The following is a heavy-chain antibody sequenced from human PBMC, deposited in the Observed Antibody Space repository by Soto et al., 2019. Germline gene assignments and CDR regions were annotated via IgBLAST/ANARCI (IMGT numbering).Heavy chain of an antibody. Sequence: GGSLRLSCAASGFTFSSYGMHWVRQAPGKGLEWVAVIWYDGSNKYYADSVKGRFTISRDNSKNTLYLQMNSLRAEDTAVYYCARIAAPSARYFDWLNYYYYGMDVWGQRTTVTVSS. CDR2: IWYDGSNK. CDR3: ARIAAPSARYFDWLNYYYYGMDV. D-gene: IGHD3-9*01. J-gene: IGHJ6*02. CDR1: GFTFSSYG. V-gene: IGHV3-33*01.